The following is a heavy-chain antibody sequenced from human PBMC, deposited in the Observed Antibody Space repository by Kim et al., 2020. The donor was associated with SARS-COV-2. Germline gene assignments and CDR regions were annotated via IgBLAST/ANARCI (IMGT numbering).Heavy chain of an antibody. J-gene: IGHJ6*02. Sequence: ASVKVSCKVSGFRFSELSIHWVRQTPGKGLEWMGGVAREDDEIVHAQEFQGRVTVTEDTTTDTVYMELTSLRSADTAVYYCATGARVYQFGLDVWGQGTTVIVSS. CDR2: VAREDDEI. CDR1: GFRFSELS. D-gene: IGHD2-2*01. V-gene: IGHV1-24*01. CDR3: ATGARVYQFGLDV.